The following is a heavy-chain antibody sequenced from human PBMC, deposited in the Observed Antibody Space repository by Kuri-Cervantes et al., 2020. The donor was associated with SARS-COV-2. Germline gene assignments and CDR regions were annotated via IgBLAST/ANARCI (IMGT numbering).Heavy chain of an antibody. V-gene: IGHV3-23*01. J-gene: IGHJ6*02. CDR1: GFTFRSYA. CDR3: ALEIMSFFGMDV. CDR2: ISGSGETI. Sequence: GGSLRLSCAASGFTFRSYAMTWARQAPGKGLEWVSVISGSGETIHYADSVQGRFTISRDNSKKMLYLQMKSLRAEDTATYYCALEIMSFFGMDVWGQGTTVTVSS. D-gene: IGHD2-8*01.